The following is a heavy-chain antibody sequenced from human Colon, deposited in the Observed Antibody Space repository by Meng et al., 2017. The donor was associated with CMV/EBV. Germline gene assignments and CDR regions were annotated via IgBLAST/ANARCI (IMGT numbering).Heavy chain of an antibody. CDR1: GFTFSGYT. CDR2: IRGNGGSA. V-gene: IGHV3-23*01. J-gene: IGHJ4*02. CDR3: AKGAASGVTAPDY. D-gene: IGHD2-21*02. Sequence: GGSLRLSCAASGFTFSGYTMTWVRQAPGKGLEWVSRIRGNGGSAAYAASVQDRFTISRDNSQNTLYLQMNSLRAEDTAVYYCAKGAASGVTAPDYWGQGTLVTVSS.